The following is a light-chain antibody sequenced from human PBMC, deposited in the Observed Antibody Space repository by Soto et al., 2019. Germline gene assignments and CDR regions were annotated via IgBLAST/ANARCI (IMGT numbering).Light chain of an antibody. J-gene: IGKJ1*01. CDR1: QSVGGNF. CDR3: QQYGGSSWT. V-gene: IGKV3-20*01. CDR2: GAS. Sequence: ELVLTQSPGTLSLSPGERATLSCRASQSVGGNFLAWYQQKPGQAPRLLIYGASSRAPGIPARFSGSGSGTDFTLTISRLEPEDFAVYYCQQYGGSSWTFGQGTKVDIK.